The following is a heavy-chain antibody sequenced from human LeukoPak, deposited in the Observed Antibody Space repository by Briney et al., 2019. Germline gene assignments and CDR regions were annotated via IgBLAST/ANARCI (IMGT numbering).Heavy chain of an antibody. D-gene: IGHD3-10*02. CDR1: GFTFSSYS. J-gene: IGHJ4*02. CDR3: ARAARDVFFDY. V-gene: IGHV3-21*01. Sequence: GGSLRLSCAASGFTFSSYSMNWVSQAPGKALEWVSSISSSSSYIYYADSVKGRFTISRDNAKNSLYLQMNSLRAEDTAVYYCARAARDVFFDYWGQGTLVTVSS. CDR2: ISSSSSYI.